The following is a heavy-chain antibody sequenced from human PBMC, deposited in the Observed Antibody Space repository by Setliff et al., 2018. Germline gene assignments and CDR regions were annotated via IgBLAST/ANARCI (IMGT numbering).Heavy chain of an antibody. Sequence: PSETLSLTCNVSGGSITSGTYYWAWIRQPPGKGLEWIGRIYYGGHTYFNRSLESRVTMSVDTSRNQFSLRLTSVTAADTAVYYCARTGTYRYFDYWGQGTLVTVSS. D-gene: IGHD1-1*01. CDR2: IYYGGHT. CDR1: GGSITSGTYY. J-gene: IGHJ4*02. V-gene: IGHV4-39*01. CDR3: ARTGTYRYFDY.